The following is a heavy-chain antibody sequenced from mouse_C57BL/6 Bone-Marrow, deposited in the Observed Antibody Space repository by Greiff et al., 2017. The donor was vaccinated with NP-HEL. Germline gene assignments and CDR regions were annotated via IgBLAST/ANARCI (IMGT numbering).Heavy chain of an antibody. CDR3: ARCCYGSRGWYFDV. V-gene: IGHV1-72*01. D-gene: IGHD1-1*01. CDR2: IDPNSGGT. CDR1: GYTFTSYW. J-gene: IGHJ1*03. Sequence: QVQLQQPGADLVKPGASVKLSCKASGYTFTSYWMHWVKQRPGRGLEWIGRIDPNSGGTKFNEKFKTKATLTVDKPSSTAYMQLSSLTSEDSAVYYCARCCYGSRGWYFDVWGTGTTVTVSS.